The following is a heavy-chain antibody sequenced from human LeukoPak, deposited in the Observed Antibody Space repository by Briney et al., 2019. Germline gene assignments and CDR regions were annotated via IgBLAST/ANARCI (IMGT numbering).Heavy chain of an antibody. D-gene: IGHD2-2*01. CDR1: GFTFSSYA. J-gene: IGHJ4*02. CDR3: AKDDWYQLQPPDY. Sequence: PGGSLRLSCAASGFTFSSYAMSWVRQAPGKGLEWVSAISGSGGSTYYADSVKGRFTISRDNSKDTLYLQMNSLRAEDTAVYYCAKDDWYQLQPPDYWGQGTLVTVSS. CDR2: ISGSGGST. V-gene: IGHV3-23*01.